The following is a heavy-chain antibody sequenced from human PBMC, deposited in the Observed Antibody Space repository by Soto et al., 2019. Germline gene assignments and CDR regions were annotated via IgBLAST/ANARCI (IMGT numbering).Heavy chain of an antibody. J-gene: IGHJ1*01. CDR1: GDTRSGLS. D-gene: IGHD6-13*01. Sequence: ASVKVSCKVSGDTRSGLSMHWVRQAPGKGLECLGGFEPDNGETIYAQAFQGRVTMTEDTATDTAYLELSSLRSEDTAVYYCATSSHWYGYFHHWGQGTMVTVSS. V-gene: IGHV1-24*01. CDR2: FEPDNGET. CDR3: ATSSHWYGYFHH.